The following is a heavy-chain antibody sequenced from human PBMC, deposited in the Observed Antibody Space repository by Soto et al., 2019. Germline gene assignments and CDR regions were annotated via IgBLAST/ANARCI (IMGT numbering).Heavy chain of an antibody. J-gene: IGHJ2*01. CDR3: ARPFQSWPGGWYFDL. CDR2: IIPIFGTA. Sequence: QVQLVQSGAEVKKPGSSVKVSCKASGGTFSSYSINWVRQAPGQGIEWMGGIIPIFGTANYAQKFQGRVTLTADESSITCHMELSSLRNEETAVYYCARPFQSWPGGWYFDLWGRGTLVTLPS. CDR1: GGTFSSYS. V-gene: IGHV1-69*01. D-gene: IGHD3-16*01.